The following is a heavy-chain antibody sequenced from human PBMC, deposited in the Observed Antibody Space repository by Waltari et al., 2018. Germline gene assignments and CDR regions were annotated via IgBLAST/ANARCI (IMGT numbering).Heavy chain of an antibody. Sequence: QVQLQQWGAGLLKPSETLSLSCGVSGGSFSGYYWNWIRQPPGKGLEWIGEITHSGSTNYNPALKSRLTISVDSSKNQFSLKLNSVTAADTAVYYCARSCGGAIRNFDYWGQGILVTVPS. D-gene: IGHD2-21*01. J-gene: IGHJ4*02. V-gene: IGHV4-34*01. CDR3: ARSCGGAIRNFDY. CDR2: ITHSGST. CDR1: GGSFSGYY.